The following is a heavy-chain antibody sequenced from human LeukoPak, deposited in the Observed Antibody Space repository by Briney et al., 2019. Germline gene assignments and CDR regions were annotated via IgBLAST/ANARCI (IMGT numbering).Heavy chain of an antibody. V-gene: IGHV4-38-2*02. CDR2: IYHSGST. D-gene: IGHD4-17*01. Sequence: SETLSLTCTVSGYSISSGYYWGRIRQPPGKGLEWIGSIYHSGSTYYNPSLKSRVTISVDTSKNQFSLKLSSVTAADTAVYYCASGIQDGDPTFDYWGQGTLVTVSS. J-gene: IGHJ4*02. CDR1: GYSISSGYY. CDR3: ASGIQDGDPTFDY.